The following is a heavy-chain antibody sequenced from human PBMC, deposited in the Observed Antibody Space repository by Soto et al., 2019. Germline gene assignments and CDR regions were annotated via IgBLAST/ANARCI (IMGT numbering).Heavy chain of an antibody. CDR2: ISGYNGDT. J-gene: IGHJ4*02. Sequence: QVQLVQSGPEVKEPGASVKVSCKASGYTFTSYGITWVRQGPGQGLEWVGWISGYNGDTNYAQKVQGRISVTTDTSTSTAYLEVRSLRSDATAVYYCASEVGAWFAFWGQGTLVTVSS. V-gene: IGHV1-18*01. CDR3: ASEVGAWFAF. CDR1: GYTFTSYG. D-gene: IGHD1-26*01.